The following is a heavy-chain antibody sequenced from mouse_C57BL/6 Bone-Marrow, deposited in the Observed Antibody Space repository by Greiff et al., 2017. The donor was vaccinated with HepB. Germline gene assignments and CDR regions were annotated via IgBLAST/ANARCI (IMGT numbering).Heavy chain of an antibody. CDR3: ARERGYYYGSRPWFAY. Sequence: VQLQQSGAELARPGASVKLSCKASGYTFTSYGLSWVKQRTGQGLEWIGEIYPRSGNTYYNEKFKGKATLTADKSSSTAYMGLRSLTSEDSAVYFCARERGYYYGSRPWFAYWGQGTLVTVSA. V-gene: IGHV1-81*01. D-gene: IGHD1-1*01. CDR1: GYTFTSYG. J-gene: IGHJ3*01. CDR2: IYPRSGNT.